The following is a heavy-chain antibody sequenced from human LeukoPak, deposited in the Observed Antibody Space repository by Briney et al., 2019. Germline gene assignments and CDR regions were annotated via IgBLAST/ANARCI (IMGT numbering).Heavy chain of an antibody. CDR3: ARLRSNYYESSGMIDY. V-gene: IGHV4-39*01. CDR2: IYYSGNT. D-gene: IGHD3-22*01. Sequence: PSETLSLTCTVSGGSISSSSYYWGWIRQPPGKGLEWIGGIYYSGNTYYNPSLKSRVTISVDTSKNQFSLKLSSVTAADTAVYYCARLRSNYYESSGMIDYWGQGTLVTVSS. J-gene: IGHJ4*02. CDR1: GGSISSSSYY.